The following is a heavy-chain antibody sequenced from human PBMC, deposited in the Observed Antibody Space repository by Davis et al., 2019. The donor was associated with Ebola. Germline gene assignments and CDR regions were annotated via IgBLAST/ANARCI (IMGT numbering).Heavy chain of an antibody. CDR2: ISGSGGST. CDR3: AKDYGGPTGVYQFDY. D-gene: IGHD2-2*01. Sequence: GGSLRLSCTDSVITFSSYAMTWVRQAPGKGLEWVSAISGSGGSTYYADSVKGRFTISRDNSKKTLYLQMNSLRAEDTAVYYCAKDYGGPTGVYQFDYWGQGALVTVSS. CDR1: VITFSSYA. V-gene: IGHV3-23*01. J-gene: IGHJ4*02.